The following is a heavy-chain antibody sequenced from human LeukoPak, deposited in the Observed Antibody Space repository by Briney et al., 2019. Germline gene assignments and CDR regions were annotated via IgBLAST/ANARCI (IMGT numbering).Heavy chain of an antibody. V-gene: IGHV1-2*02. CDR1: GYSFIGYH. Sequence: ASVKVSCKTSGYSFIGYHMHWVRQAPGQGLEWMGWTNPNTGGTKYAQKFQGRVTMTRDTSISTGYMELSSLRSDDTAVYFCASVEMATNGFEHWGQGTLVTVSS. CDR2: TNPNTGGT. J-gene: IGHJ4*02. CDR3: ASVEMATNGFEH. D-gene: IGHD5-24*01.